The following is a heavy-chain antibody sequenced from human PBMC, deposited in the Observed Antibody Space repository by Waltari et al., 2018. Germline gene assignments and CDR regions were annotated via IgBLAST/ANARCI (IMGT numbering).Heavy chain of an antibody. CDR1: GYTFTSYD. D-gene: IGHD6-19*01. CDR3: AREPQWLVPNWYFDL. V-gene: IGHV1-8*01. Sequence: QVQLVQSGAEVKKPGASVKVSCKASGYTFTSYDINWVRQATGQGLEWMGVMKPNGGNTGYAQKFQGRVTMTRNTSISTAYMELSSLRSEDTAVYYCAREPQWLVPNWYFDLWGRGTLVTVSS. J-gene: IGHJ2*01. CDR2: MKPNGGNT.